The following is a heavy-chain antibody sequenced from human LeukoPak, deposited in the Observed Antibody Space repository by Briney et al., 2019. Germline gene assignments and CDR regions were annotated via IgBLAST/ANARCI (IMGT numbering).Heavy chain of an antibody. V-gene: IGHV3-53*04. CDR3: ARGRTTPFDY. J-gene: IGHJ4*02. CDR2: IYSGGST. CDR1: GGSISSGGYS. Sequence: LSLTCAVSGGSISSGGYSWSWVRQAPGKGLEWVSVIYSGGSTYYADSVKGRFTISRHNSKNTLYLQMNSLRAEDTAVYYCARGRTTPFDYWGQGTLVTVSS. D-gene: IGHD4-17*01.